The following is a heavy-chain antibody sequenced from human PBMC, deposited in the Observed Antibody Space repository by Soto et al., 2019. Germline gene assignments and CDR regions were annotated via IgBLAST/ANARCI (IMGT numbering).Heavy chain of an antibody. D-gene: IGHD3-22*01. CDR2: IYHGGSI. CDR3: ARDLDSSGFLTDWFHX. J-gene: IGHJ5*02. V-gene: IGHV4-4*07. CDR1: GGSLSNYY. Sequence: SETLSLTFTVSGGSLSNYYWSWIRQPTGKGLEWILRIYHGGSINYKPSLKSRVTMSVDTSKQQLSLKLTSVTAADTAVYYCARDLDSSGFLTDWFHXWGQGTLLTVSX.